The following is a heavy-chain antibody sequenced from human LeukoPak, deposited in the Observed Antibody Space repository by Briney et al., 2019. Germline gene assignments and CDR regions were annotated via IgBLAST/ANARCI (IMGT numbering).Heavy chain of an antibody. CDR2: IKPDGSDK. V-gene: IGHV3-7*01. D-gene: IGHD1-1*01. J-gene: IGHJ4*02. CDR1: GFTFRSYR. Sequence: GGSLRLSCAASGFTFRSYRMAWVRQAPGKGLEWVGNIKPDGSDKYYVNSVKGRFTISRDNAKNSVYLQLNSLRAEDTAVYYCAGGYAWGQGTLVTVSS. CDR3: AGGYA.